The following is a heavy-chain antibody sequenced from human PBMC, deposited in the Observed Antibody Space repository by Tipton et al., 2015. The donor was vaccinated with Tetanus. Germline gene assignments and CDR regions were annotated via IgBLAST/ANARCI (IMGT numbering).Heavy chain of an antibody. CDR2: IYTGGST. Sequence: QLVQSGGDLVKPGRSLRLSCTASGFSFGDYTMSWFRQAPGKGLEWVSVIYTGGSTYYADSVKGRFTISRDNSRNTVSLQMNSLRVEDTAVYYCAREKKEAATDYWGQGTLVSVSS. CDR3: AREKKEAATDY. J-gene: IGHJ4*02. D-gene: IGHD1-26*01. CDR1: GFSFGDYT. V-gene: IGHV3-66*01.